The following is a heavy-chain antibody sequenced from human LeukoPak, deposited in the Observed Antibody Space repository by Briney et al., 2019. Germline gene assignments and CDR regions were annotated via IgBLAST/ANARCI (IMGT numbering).Heavy chain of an antibody. CDR1: GGSISSGSYD. D-gene: IGHD1-1*01. CDR2: IYTSGST. J-gene: IGHJ5*02. CDR3: ARHPSGRMCLQQGGWFDP. Sequence: PSQTLSLTCTVSGGSISSGSYDRYWIRQPAGKGLEWIGHIYTSGSTNYNPSLKSRVTISVDTSKNQFSLKLTSVTAADTAVYYCARHPSGRMCLQQGGWFDPWGQGTLVTVSS. V-gene: IGHV4-61*09.